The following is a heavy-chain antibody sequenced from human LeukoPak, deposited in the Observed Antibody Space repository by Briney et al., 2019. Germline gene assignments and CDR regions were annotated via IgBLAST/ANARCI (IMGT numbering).Heavy chain of an antibody. Sequence: GGSLRLSCAASGFTFSSYWMHWVRQAPGKGLVWVSRIKSDGSSTNYADSVKGRFTISRDNAKNTLYLQMNSLRAEDTAVYYCAKDLRAQWAFDYWGQGTLVTVSS. CDR3: AKDLRAQWAFDY. J-gene: IGHJ4*02. CDR1: GFTFSSYW. V-gene: IGHV3-74*01. D-gene: IGHD1-26*01. CDR2: IKSDGSST.